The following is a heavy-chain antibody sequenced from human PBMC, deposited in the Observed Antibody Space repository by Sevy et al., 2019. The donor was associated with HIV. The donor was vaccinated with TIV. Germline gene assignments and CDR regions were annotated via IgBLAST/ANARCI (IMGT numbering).Heavy chain of an antibody. D-gene: IGHD2-2*02. CDR3: SRDRGPAAISDAFDI. CDR2: LIPIFRTS. V-gene: IGHV1-69*13. Sequence: ASVKVSCKASGGNLHNYGINWVRQAPGQGLGWMGGLIPIFRTSTYAQNFRGRITFAADEATSTFYLGMSSLRADDTAVYYCSRDRGPAAISDAFDIWGQGTMVTVSS. CDR1: GGNLHNYG. J-gene: IGHJ3*02.